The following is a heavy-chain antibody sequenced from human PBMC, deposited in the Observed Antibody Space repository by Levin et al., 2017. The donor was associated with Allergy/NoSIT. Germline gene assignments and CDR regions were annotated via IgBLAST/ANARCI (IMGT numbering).Heavy chain of an antibody. V-gene: IGHV4-30-2*01. Sequence: LRLSCAVSGGSISSDGYSWNWIRQPPGKGLEWVGNIYPSGNAYYNPSLKSRVTISIDRSKNRFSLRLRSVTAPGTAVYFCARYSGSGASAYFFDYWGQGTLVTVSS. J-gene: IGHJ4*02. D-gene: IGHD3-10*01. CDR1: GGSISSDGYS. CDR2: IYPSGNA. CDR3: ARYSGSGASAYFFDY.